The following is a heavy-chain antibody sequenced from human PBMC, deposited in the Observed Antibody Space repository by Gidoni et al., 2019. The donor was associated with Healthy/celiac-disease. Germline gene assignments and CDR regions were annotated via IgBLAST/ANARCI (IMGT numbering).Heavy chain of an antibody. CDR2: TRKKVNSDTT. CDR3: ARVDSSGWYEDY. J-gene: IGHJ4*02. CDR1: GFPFSDHY. Sequence: EVQLVESGGGFVKPRGSLRLSCADSGFPFSDHYMDCVRQAPGKGLGWVVRTRKKVNSDTTESAASVKGRFTISRDDSKNSLYMQIISLKTEDTSVYYCARVDSSGWYEDYWGQGTLVTVSS. V-gene: IGHV3-72*01. D-gene: IGHD6-19*01.